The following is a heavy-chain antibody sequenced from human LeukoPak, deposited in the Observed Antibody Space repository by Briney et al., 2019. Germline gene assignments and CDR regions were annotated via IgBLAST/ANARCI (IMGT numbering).Heavy chain of an antibody. Sequence: GASVKVSCKASGYTFTGYYMHWVRQAPGQGLEWMGWINPNSGGTNYAQKFQGRVTMTRDTSISTAYMELSRLRSDDTAVYYCAMRAPAAYYYYYYMDVWGKGTTVTVSS. V-gene: IGHV1-2*02. CDR1: GYTFTGYY. J-gene: IGHJ6*03. CDR2: INPNSGGT. CDR3: AMRAPAAYYYYYYMDV. D-gene: IGHD2-2*01.